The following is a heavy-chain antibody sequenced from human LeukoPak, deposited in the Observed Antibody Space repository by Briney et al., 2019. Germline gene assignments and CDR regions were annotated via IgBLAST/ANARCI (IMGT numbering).Heavy chain of an antibody. CDR2: ISGSGGST. Sequence: GGSLRLSCAASGFTFSSYAMSWVRQAPGRGLEWVSAISGSGGSTYYADSVKGRFTISRDNSKNTLYLQMNSLRAEDTAVYYCVTLGVTTNDAFDIWGQGTMVTVSS. CDR3: VTLGVTTNDAFDI. V-gene: IGHV3-23*01. CDR1: GFTFSSYA. D-gene: IGHD1-26*01. J-gene: IGHJ3*02.